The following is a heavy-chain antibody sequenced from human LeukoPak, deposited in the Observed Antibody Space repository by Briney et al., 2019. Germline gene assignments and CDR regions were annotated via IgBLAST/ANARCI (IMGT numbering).Heavy chain of an antibody. V-gene: IGHV3-48*04. Sequence: PGGSLRLSCGASGYTFSDYTMNWVRQAPGKGPEWISYISSGGSVMHYVDSVKGRFTISRDNVENSLYLQMNSLRVEDTAVYYFTRDLEYWGQGVLVTVSS. CDR3: TRDLEY. J-gene: IGHJ4*02. CDR1: GYTFSDYT. CDR2: ISSGGSVM.